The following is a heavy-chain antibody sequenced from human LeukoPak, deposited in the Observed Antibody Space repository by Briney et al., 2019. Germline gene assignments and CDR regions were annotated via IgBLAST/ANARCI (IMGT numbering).Heavy chain of an antibody. CDR3: AKGSYGYFDY. V-gene: IGHV3-33*06. CDR2: IWYDGSNK. CDR1: GFTFSSYG. D-gene: IGHD3-10*01. J-gene: IGHJ4*02. Sequence: GRSLRLSCAASGFTFSSYGMHWVRQAPGKGLEWVAVIWYDGSNKYYADSVKGRFTISRDNSKNTLYLQMNSLRAEDTAVYYCAKGSYGYFDYWGQGTLVTVSS.